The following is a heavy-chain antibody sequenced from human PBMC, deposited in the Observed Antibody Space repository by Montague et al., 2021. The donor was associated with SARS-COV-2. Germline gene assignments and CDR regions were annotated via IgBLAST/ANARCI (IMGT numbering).Heavy chain of an antibody. J-gene: IGHJ4*02. CDR2: IDWDDDK. D-gene: IGHD6-19*01. CDR3: AREYSSGVYFGY. Sequence: PALVKPTQTLTLTCTFSEFSLSTSGMCVSWIRQPPGKALEWLARIDWDDDKYYSTSLKTRLTISKDTSKNQVVLTMTNMDPADTATYYCAREYSSGVYFGYWGQGTLVTVSS. CDR1: EFSLSTSGMC. V-gene: IGHV2-70*11.